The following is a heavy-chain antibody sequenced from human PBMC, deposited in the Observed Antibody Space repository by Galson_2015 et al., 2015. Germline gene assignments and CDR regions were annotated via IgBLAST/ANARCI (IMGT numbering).Heavy chain of an antibody. CDR1: GGSFSGYY. J-gene: IGHJ5*02. CDR3: ARGRRGGFDP. V-gene: IGHV4-34*01. CDR2: ISHSRST. D-gene: IGHD3-16*01. Sequence: ATLSLPCAVYGGSFSGYYWCGIRPPPGKGLEWIGEISHSRSTNYTPSLKSRVTISIDKSKNQFYLKLSCVTAADTAVYYCARGRRGGFDPWGQGTLVTVSS.